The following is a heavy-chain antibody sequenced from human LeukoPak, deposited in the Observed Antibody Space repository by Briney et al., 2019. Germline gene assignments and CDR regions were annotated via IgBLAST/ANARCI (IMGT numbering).Heavy chain of an antibody. CDR3: ARTYSNSPPDY. CDR1: GFTFDDYG. CDR2: INWNCGNT. Sequence: GGSLRLSCAASGFTFDDYGMNWVRQAPGKGLEWVSGINWNCGNTGYSDSVKGRFTISRDNAKNSLYLQMNSLRAEDTALYYCARTYSNSPPDYWGQGTLVTVSS. V-gene: IGHV3-20*04. J-gene: IGHJ4*02. D-gene: IGHD6-13*01.